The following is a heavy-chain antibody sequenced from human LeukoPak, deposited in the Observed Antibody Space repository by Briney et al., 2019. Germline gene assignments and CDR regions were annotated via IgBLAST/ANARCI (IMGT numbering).Heavy chain of an antibody. D-gene: IGHD2-2*01. CDR2: ISSSSSYI. CDR3: ARARYCSSTSPCYFDY. J-gene: IGHJ4*02. Sequence: PGGSLRLSCAASGFTFSSYSMNWVRQAPGKGLEWVSSISSSSSYIYYADSVKGRFTISRDNAKNSLYLQMNSLRAEDTAVYYCARARYCSSTSPCYFDYWGQGTLVTVSS. V-gene: IGHV3-21*01. CDR1: GFTFSSYS.